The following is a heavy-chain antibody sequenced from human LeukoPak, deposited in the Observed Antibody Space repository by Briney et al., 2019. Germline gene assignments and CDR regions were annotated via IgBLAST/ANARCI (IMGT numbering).Heavy chain of an antibody. D-gene: IGHD2-2*01. Sequence: PGGSLRLSCAASGFTVSSNYMSWVRQAPGKGLEWVSVIYSGGSTYYADSVKGRFTISRDNSKNTLYLQMNSLRAEDTAVYYCAKVRQDIVVVPAADYWGQGTLVTVSS. CDR2: IYSGGST. J-gene: IGHJ4*02. V-gene: IGHV3-53*05. CDR1: GFTVSSNY. CDR3: AKVRQDIVVVPAADY.